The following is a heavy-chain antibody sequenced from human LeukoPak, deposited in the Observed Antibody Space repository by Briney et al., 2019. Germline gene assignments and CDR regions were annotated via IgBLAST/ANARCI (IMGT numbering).Heavy chain of an antibody. CDR1: GGSMRSYY. J-gene: IGHJ4*02. CDR2: IYISGGT. CDR3: ARDLVNDYGDYFDY. D-gene: IGHD4-17*01. Sequence: SETLSLTCAVSGGSMRSYYWSWIRQPPGKGLEWIWPIYISGGTNYNPSPKSRVTMSVDTSKNQISLKLSSMTAADTTEHYYARDLVNDYGDYFDYGGEGTLVTVSS. V-gene: IGHV4-4*07.